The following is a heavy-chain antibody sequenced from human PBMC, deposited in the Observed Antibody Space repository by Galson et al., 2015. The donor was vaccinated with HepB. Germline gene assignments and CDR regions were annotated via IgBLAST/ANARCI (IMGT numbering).Heavy chain of an antibody. D-gene: IGHD1/OR15-1a*01. CDR1: GFTFSSYS. J-gene: IGHJ6*03. V-gene: IGHV3-21*01. Sequence: SLRLSCAASGFTFSSYSMKWVRQAPGKGLEWVSSISSSSSYIYYVDSVRGRFTISRDNAKNSLYLQMNSLRAEDTAVYYCARVPIPPNISGDYMDVWGKGTTVTVSS. CDR3: ARVPIPPNISGDYMDV. CDR2: ISSSSSYI.